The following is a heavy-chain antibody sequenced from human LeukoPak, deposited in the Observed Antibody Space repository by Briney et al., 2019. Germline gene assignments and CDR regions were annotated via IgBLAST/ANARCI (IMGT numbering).Heavy chain of an antibody. Sequence: SETLSLTCTVSGGSIYSRSNYWAWIRQPPGKGLEWIGAIYYSGTTFYNPSLKSRVTISVDTSKNQFSLKLTSVTADTAVYYCARHGDGGDLLTYFDYWGQGILVTVSS. D-gene: IGHD7-27*01. V-gene: IGHV4-39*01. CDR2: IYYSGTT. CDR1: GGSIYSRSNY. J-gene: IGHJ4*02. CDR3: ARHGDGGDLLTYFDY.